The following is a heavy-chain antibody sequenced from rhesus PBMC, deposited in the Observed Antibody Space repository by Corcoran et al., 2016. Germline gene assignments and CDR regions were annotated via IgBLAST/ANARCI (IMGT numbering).Heavy chain of an antibody. J-gene: IGHJ4*01. CDR1: GGSISSNY. D-gene: IGHD3-16*01. Sequence: QLQLQESGPGLVKPSETLSLTCAVSGGSISSNYWSWIRQPPGRGLAWIGRISGSGGSTDYNPSLKRRGRISTDTSKNQFSLKLSSVTAADTAVYYCAREPGIYSGSYSDFDYWGQGVLVTVSS. CDR3: AREPGIYSGSYSDFDY. CDR2: ISGSGGST. V-gene: IGHV4-173*01.